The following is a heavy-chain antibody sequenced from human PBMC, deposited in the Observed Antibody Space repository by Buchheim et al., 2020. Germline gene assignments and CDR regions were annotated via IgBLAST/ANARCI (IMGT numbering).Heavy chain of an antibody. J-gene: IGHJ4*02. V-gene: IGHV3-11*05. Sequence: QVQLVESGGGLVKPGGSLRLSCAASGFTFSDYYMSWIRQAPGKGLEWVSRINTDGTNTVYADSVRGRFTISRANARNTMYLQMNSLRAEDTAVYYCARVVSDGSGSYYSVMRKPYYFDYWGQGTL. CDR1: GFTFSDYY. CDR3: ARVVSDGSGSYYSVMRKPYYFDY. D-gene: IGHD3-10*01. CDR2: INTDGTNT.